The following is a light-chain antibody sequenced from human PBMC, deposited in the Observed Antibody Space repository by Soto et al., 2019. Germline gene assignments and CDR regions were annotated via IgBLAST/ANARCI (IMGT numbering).Light chain of an antibody. Sequence: QSALTQPASVSGSPGQSITISCTGTSSDVVGYNYVSWYQHHPGKAPKLIIYDVSNRPSGVSNRFSGSKSGNTASLTISGLQAEDEADYYCSSYTSSSTLLFGGGTKLTVL. V-gene: IGLV2-14*03. CDR2: DVS. J-gene: IGLJ2*01. CDR3: SSYTSSSTLL. CDR1: SSDVVGYNY.